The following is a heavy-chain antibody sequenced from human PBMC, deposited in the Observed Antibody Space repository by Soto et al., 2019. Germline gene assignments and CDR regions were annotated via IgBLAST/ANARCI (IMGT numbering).Heavy chain of an antibody. V-gene: IGHV4-30-2*01. J-gene: IGHJ4*02. CDR3: ARLALVTRIFDY. Sequence: QLQLQESGSGLVRPSQTLSLTCAVSGGSISSGGYSWSWIRQPPGKGLEWIGYVYHSGNPYYNPSLKGRVTISLDRSKNQFSLELGSVTAADTAVYYCARLALVTRIFDYWGQGILVTVSS. CDR2: VYHSGNP. D-gene: IGHD2-21*02. CDR1: GGSISSGGYS.